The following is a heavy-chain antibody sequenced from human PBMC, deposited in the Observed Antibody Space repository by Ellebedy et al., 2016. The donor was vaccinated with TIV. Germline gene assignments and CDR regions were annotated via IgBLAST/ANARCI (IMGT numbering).Heavy chain of an antibody. V-gene: IGHV3-9*01. CDR1: GFNFDDYA. J-gene: IGHJ2*01. Sequence: SLKISXAASGFNFDDYAMHWVRQAPGKDLEWVSGISWISGSVNYADSVKGRFTISRDNVNDSLHLQMNSLRPEDTAFYYCVKDKSVSGFSFWFFDLWGRGTLVTVSS. CDR2: ISWISGSV. D-gene: IGHD3-22*01. CDR3: VKDKSVSGFSFWFFDL.